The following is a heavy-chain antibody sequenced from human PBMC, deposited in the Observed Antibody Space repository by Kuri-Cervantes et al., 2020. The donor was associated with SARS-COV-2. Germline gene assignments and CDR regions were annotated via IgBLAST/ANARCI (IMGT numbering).Heavy chain of an antibody. CDR1: GFIFSSYS. J-gene: IGHJ4*02. D-gene: IGHD4-17*01. CDR3: AREQTTLRQYYFDY. CDR2: ISSSSSYR. Sequence: GESLKISCVASGFIFSSYSMNWVRQAPGKGLEWVSSISSSSSYRYYADSVKGRFTISRDNSKNTLYLQMNSLRAEDTAVYYCAREQTTLRQYYFDYWGQGTLVTVSS. V-gene: IGHV3-21*01.